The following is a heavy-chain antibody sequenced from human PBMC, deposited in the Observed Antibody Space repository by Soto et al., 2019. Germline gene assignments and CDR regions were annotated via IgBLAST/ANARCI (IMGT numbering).Heavy chain of an antibody. CDR3: AKRLQYSSGWYYLDY. Sequence: LRLSCAASGFTFSSYAMSWVRQAPGKGLERVSAISSSGGSTYYADSVKGRFTISRDNSKNTLYLQMNSLRAEDTAVYYCAKRLQYSSGWYYLDYWGQGTLVTVSS. CDR1: GFTFSSYA. V-gene: IGHV3-23*01. J-gene: IGHJ4*02. D-gene: IGHD6-19*01. CDR2: ISSSGGST.